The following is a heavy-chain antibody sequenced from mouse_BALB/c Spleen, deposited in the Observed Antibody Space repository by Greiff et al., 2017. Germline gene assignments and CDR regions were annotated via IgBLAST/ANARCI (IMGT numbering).Heavy chain of an antibody. Sequence: EVQLQQSGAELVKPGASVKLSCTASGFNIKDTYMHWVKQRPEQGLEWIGRIDPANGNTKYDPKFQGKATITADTSSNTAYLQLSSLTSEDTAVYYCARSLLRLQTWFAYWGQGTLVTVSA. CDR2: IDPANGNT. J-gene: IGHJ3*01. CDR3: ARSLLRLQTWFAY. D-gene: IGHD1-2*01. CDR1: GFNIKDTY. V-gene: IGHV14-3*02.